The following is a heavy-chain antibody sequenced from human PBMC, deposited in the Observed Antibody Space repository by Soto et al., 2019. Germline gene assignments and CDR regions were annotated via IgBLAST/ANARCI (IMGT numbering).Heavy chain of an antibody. V-gene: IGHV4-59*08. CDR1: GGSISSYY. CDR2: IYYSENT. D-gene: IGHD5-12*01. J-gene: IGHJ4*02. Sequence: SETLSLTCTVSGGSISSYYWNWVRQPPGKGLEWIGYIYYSENTNYNPSLKSRVTISVDTSKNQSSLKLSSVTAADTAVYYCARRPGYGNAFDYWGQGTLVTVSS. CDR3: ARRPGYGNAFDY.